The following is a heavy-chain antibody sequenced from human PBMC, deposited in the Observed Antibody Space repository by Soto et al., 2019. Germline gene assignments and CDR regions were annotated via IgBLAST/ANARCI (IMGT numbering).Heavy chain of an antibody. Sequence: PSETLSLTCTVSGGSVNTYCWSWIRQRPGKGLEWIGYISYSGSTNYNPSLKSRVTISVDTSRNQFSLKLSSVTAADTAMYYCAREKYDSSFDYWGPGTLVTVSS. CDR1: GGSVNTYC. CDR3: AREKYDSSFDY. J-gene: IGHJ4*02. V-gene: IGHV4-59*02. CDR2: ISYSGST. D-gene: IGHD3-22*01.